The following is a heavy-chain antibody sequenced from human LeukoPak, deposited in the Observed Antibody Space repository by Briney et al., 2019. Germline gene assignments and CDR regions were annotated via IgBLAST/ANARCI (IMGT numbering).Heavy chain of an antibody. D-gene: IGHD2-2*02. V-gene: IGHV4-59*12. CDR3: AREHCSSTSCYTNEGFDY. J-gene: IGHJ4*02. CDR1: GGSISSYY. Sequence: SETLSLTCTVSGGSISSYYWSWIRQPPGKGLEWIGYIYYSGSTNYNPSLKSRVTISVDTSKNQFSLKLSSVTAADTAVFYCAREHCSSTSCYTNEGFDYWGQGTLVTVSS. CDR2: IYYSGST.